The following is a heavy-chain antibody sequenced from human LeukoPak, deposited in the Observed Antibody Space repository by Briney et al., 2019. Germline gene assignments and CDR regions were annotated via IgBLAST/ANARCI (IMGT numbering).Heavy chain of an antibody. D-gene: IGHD3-9*01. J-gene: IGHJ4*02. Sequence: GGSLRLSCAASGFTVSSNYMSWVRQAPGKGLEWVSVIYRGGSTYYADSVKGRFTISRDNSKNTLSLQMNSLRAVDTAVHYCARTTKEFDILTGYYFDYWGQGTLVTVSS. CDR2: IYRGGST. V-gene: IGHV3-53*01. CDR1: GFTVSSNY. CDR3: ARTTKEFDILTGYYFDY.